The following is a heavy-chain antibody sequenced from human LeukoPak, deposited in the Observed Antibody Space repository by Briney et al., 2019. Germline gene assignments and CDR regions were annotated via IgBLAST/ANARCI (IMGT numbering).Heavy chain of an antibody. CDR1: GGSFSGYY. Sequence: SETLSLTCAVYGGSFSGYYWSWIRQPPGKGLEWIGEINHSGSTNYNPSLKSRVTISVDTSKNQFSLKLSSVTAADTALYYCAATTRIAVTGTVLDYWGQGTLVTVSS. J-gene: IGHJ4*02. CDR3: AATTRIAVTGTVLDY. CDR2: INHSGST. V-gene: IGHV4-34*01. D-gene: IGHD6-19*01.